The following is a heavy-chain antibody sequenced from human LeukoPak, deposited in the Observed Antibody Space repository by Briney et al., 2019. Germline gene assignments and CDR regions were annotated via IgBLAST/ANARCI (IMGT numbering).Heavy chain of an antibody. CDR2: ISGSGGST. Sequence: GGSLRLSCAASGFTFSSYGMSWVRQAPGKGLEWVSAISGSGGSTYYADSVKGRFTISRDNAKNSLYLQMNSLRAEDTAVYYCARPLAARSYYYYYMDVWGKGTTVTVSS. CDR3: ARPLAARSYYYYYMDV. V-gene: IGHV3-23*01. CDR1: GFTFSSYG. D-gene: IGHD6-6*01. J-gene: IGHJ6*03.